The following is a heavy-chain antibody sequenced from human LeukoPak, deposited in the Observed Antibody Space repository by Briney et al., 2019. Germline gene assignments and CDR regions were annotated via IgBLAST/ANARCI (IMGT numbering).Heavy chain of an antibody. CDR1: GYTFTSYY. Sequence: ASVKVSCKASGYTFTSYYMHWVRQAPGQGLEWMGWISAYNGNTNYAQKLQGRVTMTTDTSTSTAYMELRSLRSDDTAVYYCARAAVAWSYYYYGMDVWGQGTTVTVSS. CDR2: ISAYNGNT. J-gene: IGHJ6*02. V-gene: IGHV1-18*04. CDR3: ARAAVAWSYYYYGMDV. D-gene: IGHD6-19*01.